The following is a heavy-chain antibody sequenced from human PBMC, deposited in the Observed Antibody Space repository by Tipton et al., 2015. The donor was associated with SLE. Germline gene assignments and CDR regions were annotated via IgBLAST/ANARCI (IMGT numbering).Heavy chain of an antibody. J-gene: IGHJ4*02. CDR2: INHSGST. CDR3: AGGYSSGPHGDY. Sequence: TLSLTCAVYGGSFSGYYWSWIRQPPGKGLEWIGEINHSGSTNYNPSLKSRVTISVDTSKNQFSLKLSSVTAADTAVYYCAGGYSSGPHGDYWGQGTLVTVSS. CDR1: GGSFSGYY. D-gene: IGHD6-19*01. V-gene: IGHV4-34*01.